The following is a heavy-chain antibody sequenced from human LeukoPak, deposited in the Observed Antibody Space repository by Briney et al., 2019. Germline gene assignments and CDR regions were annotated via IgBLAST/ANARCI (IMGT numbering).Heavy chain of an antibody. J-gene: IGHJ4*02. D-gene: IGHD4-17*01. CDR2: INHSGST. CDR3: ARVAYGDYVRVDY. Sequence: SETLSLTCAVYGGSFSGYYWSWIRQPPGKGLEWIGKINHSGSTNYNPSLKSRVTISVDTSKNQFSLKLSSVTAADTAVYYCARVAYGDYVRVDYWGQGTLVTVSS. CDR1: GGSFSGYY. V-gene: IGHV4-34*01.